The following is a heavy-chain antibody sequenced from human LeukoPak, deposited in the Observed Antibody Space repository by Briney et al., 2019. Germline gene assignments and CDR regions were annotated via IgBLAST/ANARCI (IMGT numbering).Heavy chain of an antibody. CDR3: ARLRYDFWSGYFQDGGFGDE. V-gene: IGHV5-51*01. CDR1: GYSLTSYW. Sequence: GESLKISCKGSGYSLTSYWIGWVRQMPGKGLEWMGIIYPGDSETRYSSSFQGQVTISADKSISTAYLQWSSLKASDTAMYYCARLRYDFWSGYFQDGGFGDEWGQGTLVTVSS. J-gene: IGHJ4*02. CDR2: IYPGDSET. D-gene: IGHD3-3*01.